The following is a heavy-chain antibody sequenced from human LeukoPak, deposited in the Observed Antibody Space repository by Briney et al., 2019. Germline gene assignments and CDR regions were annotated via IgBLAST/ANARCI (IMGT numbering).Heavy chain of an antibody. V-gene: IGHV3-23*01. CDR3: AKAGSQVYYYMDV. Sequence: PGGSLRLSCAASGFTFSSYAMSWVRQAPGKGLEWVSAISSSGGSTYYADSVKGRFTISRDNSKNTLYLQMNSLRAEDTAVYYCAKAGSQVYYYMDVWGKGTTVTVSS. J-gene: IGHJ6*03. CDR1: GFTFSSYA. D-gene: IGHD1-14*01. CDR2: ISSSGGST.